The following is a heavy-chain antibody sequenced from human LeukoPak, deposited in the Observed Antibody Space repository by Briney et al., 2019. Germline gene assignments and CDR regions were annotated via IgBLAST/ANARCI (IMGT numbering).Heavy chain of an antibody. V-gene: IGHV4-59*01. CDR2: IYYTGST. D-gene: IGHD5-12*01. J-gene: IGHJ6*03. CDR3: ARVVYSGYDFRGAMDV. Sequence: SETLSLTCTISGGSISSYYWSWIRQPPGKGLEWIGYIYYTGSTNHNPSLKSRITISVDTSKNQFSLKLSSVTAADTAVYYCARVVYSGYDFRGAMDVWGKGTTVTVSS. CDR1: GGSISSYY.